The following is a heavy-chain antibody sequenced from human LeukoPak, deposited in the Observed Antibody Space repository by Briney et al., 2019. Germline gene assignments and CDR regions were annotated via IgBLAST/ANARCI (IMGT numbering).Heavy chain of an antibody. CDR1: GFIFTSYG. V-gene: IGHV3-74*01. D-gene: IGHD1-7*01. CDR2: INSDGSST. CDR3: ARDLLYGTYYFDY. Sequence: PGGSLRLSCAASGFIFTSYGMHWVRQAPGKGLVWVSRINSDGSSTSYAESVKGRFTISRDNAKNTLYLQMNSLRAEDTAVYYCARDLLYGTYYFDYWGQGTLVTVSS. J-gene: IGHJ4*02.